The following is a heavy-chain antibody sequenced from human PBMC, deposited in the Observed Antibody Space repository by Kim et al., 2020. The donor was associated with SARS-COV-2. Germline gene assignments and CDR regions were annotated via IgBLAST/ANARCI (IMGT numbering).Heavy chain of an antibody. CDR2: IYTSGST. Sequence: SETLSLTCTVSGGSISSGSYYWSWIRQPAGKGLEWIGRIYTSGSTNYNPSLKSRVTISVDTSKNQFSLKLSSVTAADTAVYYCARGKYSSGWLRGPHFDYWGQGTLVTVSS. D-gene: IGHD6-19*01. V-gene: IGHV4-61*02. CDR3: ARGKYSSGWLRGPHFDY. J-gene: IGHJ4*02. CDR1: GGSISSGSYY.